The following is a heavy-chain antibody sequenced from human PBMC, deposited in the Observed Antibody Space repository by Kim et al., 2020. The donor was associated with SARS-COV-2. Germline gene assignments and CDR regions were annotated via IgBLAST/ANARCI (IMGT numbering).Heavy chain of an antibody. Sequence: GGSLRLSCAASGFTFSSYSMNWVRQAPGKGLEWVSYISSSSSTTYYADSVKGRFTISRDNAKKSLYLQMNSLRAEDTAVYYCARGQIVTGGTKAFDIWGQGTMVTVSS. CDR2: ISSSSSTT. V-gene: IGHV3-48*04. CDR3: ARGQIVTGGTKAFDI. CDR1: GFTFSSYS. J-gene: IGHJ3*02. D-gene: IGHD6-13*01.